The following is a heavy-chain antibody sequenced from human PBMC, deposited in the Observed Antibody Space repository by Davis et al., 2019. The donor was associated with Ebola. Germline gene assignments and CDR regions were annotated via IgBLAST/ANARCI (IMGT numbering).Heavy chain of an antibody. J-gene: IGHJ4*02. CDR2: IGSTGAST. V-gene: IGHV3-23*01. CDR1: GFTFSSSD. Sequence: GGSLRLSCAASGFTFSSSDMNWVRQAPGKGLEWVSVIGSTGASTSYAGSVKGRFTISRDNSKNTLYLQMNTLRPEDTAVYYCTRDSNWEFGYWGQGTLVTVSS. D-gene: IGHD7-27*01. CDR3: TRDSNWEFGY.